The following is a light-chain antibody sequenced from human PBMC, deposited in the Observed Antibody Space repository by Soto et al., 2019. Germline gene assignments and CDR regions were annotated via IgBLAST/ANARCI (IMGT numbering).Light chain of an antibody. CDR2: GAS. Sequence: EVVLTQSPGTLSLSPGERATLSCRASQSVSSSSLAWYQQKPGQAPRLLISGASSRAAGIPVRFSGSGSGTDFTLTITSLEPEDFAVYYCQQRSDWPPITFGQGTRL. J-gene: IGKJ5*01. V-gene: IGKV3D-20*02. CDR3: QQRSDWPPIT. CDR1: QSVSSSS.